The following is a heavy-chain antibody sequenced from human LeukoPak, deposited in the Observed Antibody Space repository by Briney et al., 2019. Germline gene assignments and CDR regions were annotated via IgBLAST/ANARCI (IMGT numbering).Heavy chain of an antibody. V-gene: IGHV4-39*07. CDR2: IYYSGST. CDR3: ARVPRIPALDDY. CDR1: GGSISSSSYY. D-gene: IGHD1-14*01. J-gene: IGHJ4*02. Sequence: SKTLSLTCTVSGGSISSSSYYWGWIRQPPGKGLEWIGSIYYSGSTYYNPSLKSRVTISVDTSKNQFSLKLSSVTAADTAVYYCARVPRIPALDDYWGQGTLVTVSS.